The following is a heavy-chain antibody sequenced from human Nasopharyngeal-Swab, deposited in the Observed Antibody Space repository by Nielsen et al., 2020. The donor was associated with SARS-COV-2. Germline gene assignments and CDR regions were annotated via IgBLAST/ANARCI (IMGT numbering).Heavy chain of an antibody. J-gene: IGHJ2*01. CDR3: AREDGTYDNVWGSYRYSPLYRYFDL. CDR2: IKQDGSEK. CDR1: GFTFRNYW. D-gene: IGHD3-16*02. V-gene: IGHV3-7*01. Sequence: ETLSLTCAASGFTFRNYWMNWVRQAPGKGLEWVANIKQDGSEKTYVDSVKGRFTISRDNAKNSLYLQMNSLRAEDTAVYYCAREDGTYDNVWGSYRYSPLYRYFDLWGRGTLVTVSS.